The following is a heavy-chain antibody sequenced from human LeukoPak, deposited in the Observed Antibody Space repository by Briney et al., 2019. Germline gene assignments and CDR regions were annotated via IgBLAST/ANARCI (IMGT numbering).Heavy chain of an antibody. V-gene: IGHV1-3*01. J-gene: IGHJ6*02. CDR3: ARANDFWSGYYYGMDV. CDR2: INAGNGNT. Sequence: ASVNVSCKAPGYTFTTYTIHWVRQAPGQRLEWMGWINAGNGNTKYSQQFQGRVTITRDTSASTAYMELSSLRSEDTAVYYCARANDFWSGYYYGMDVWGQGTTVTVSS. D-gene: IGHD3-3*01. CDR1: GYTFTTYT.